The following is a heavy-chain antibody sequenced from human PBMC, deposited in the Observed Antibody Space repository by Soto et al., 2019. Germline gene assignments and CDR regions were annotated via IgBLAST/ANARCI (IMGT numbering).Heavy chain of an antibody. D-gene: IGHD2-15*01. J-gene: IGHJ3*02. V-gene: IGHV3-30*18. Sequence: PGGSLRLPCAASGFAFSTYWMHWVRQAPGKGLLWVSVISYDGSTKYYADSVKGRFTISRDNSKNTLYLQMNSLRAEDTAVYYCAKEEVVVAATLSPPGAFDIWGQGTMVTVSS. CDR2: ISYDGSTK. CDR1: GFAFSTYW. CDR3: AKEEVVVAATLSPPGAFDI.